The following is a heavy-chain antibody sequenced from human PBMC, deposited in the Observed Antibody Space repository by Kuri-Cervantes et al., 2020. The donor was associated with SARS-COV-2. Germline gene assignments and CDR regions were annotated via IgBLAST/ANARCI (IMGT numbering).Heavy chain of an antibody. CDR1: GFTFSSYW. V-gene: IGHV3-48*04. D-gene: IGHD3-3*01. CDR3: ARDSSRITIFGVVTRYGMDV. J-gene: IGHJ6*02. CDR2: ISSSGSTI. Sequence: GGSLRFSCAASGFTFSSYWMNWVRQAPGKGLEWVSYISSSGSTIYYADSVKGRFTISRDNAKNSLYLQMNSLRAEDTAVYYCARDSSRITIFGVVTRYGMDVWGQGTTVTVSS.